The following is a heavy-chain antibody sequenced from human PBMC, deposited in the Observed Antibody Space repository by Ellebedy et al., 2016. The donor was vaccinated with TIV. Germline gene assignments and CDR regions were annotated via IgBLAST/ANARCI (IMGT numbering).Heavy chain of an antibody. D-gene: IGHD5-18*01. CDR2: ISGSGGST. V-gene: IGHV3-23*01. CDR1: GFTFSSYS. Sequence: GESLKISXAASGFTFSSYSMNWVRQAPGKGLEWVSAISGSGGSTYYADSVKGRFTISRDNSKNTLYLQMNSLRAEDTAVYYCAKDRFSVDTAMVRSDYWGQGTLVTVSS. CDR3: AKDRFSVDTAMVRSDY. J-gene: IGHJ4*02.